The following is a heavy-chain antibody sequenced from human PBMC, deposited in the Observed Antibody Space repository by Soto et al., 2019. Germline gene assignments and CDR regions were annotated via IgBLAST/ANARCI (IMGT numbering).Heavy chain of an antibody. CDR3: ARTRRCRCFAP. J-gene: IGHJ5*02. CDR2: ISAYNGNT. V-gene: IGHV1-18*01. CDR1: GYTFTSYG. D-gene: IGHD2-15*01. Sequence: QVQLVQSGAEVKKPGASVKVSCKASGYTFTSYGISWVRQAPGQGLEWMGWISAYNGNTNYAQKLQGRVTMTTDTSISTAYMELRSMLSVDTAVSHCARTRRCRCFAPWGQGTLVTVSS.